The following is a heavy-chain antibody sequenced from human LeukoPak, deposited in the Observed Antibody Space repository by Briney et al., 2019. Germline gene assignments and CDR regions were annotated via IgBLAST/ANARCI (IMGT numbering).Heavy chain of an antibody. CDR1: GFTFSSYD. D-gene: IGHD3-10*01. CDR2: IGTAGDT. J-gene: IGHJ2*01. CDR3: ARGGDIIGFGEPTYFDL. V-gene: IGHV3-13*01. Sequence: QPGGSVRLSCAASGFTFSSYDMHWVRQATGKGLEWVSAIGTAGDTYYPGSVKGRFTISRENAKNSLYLQMNSLRAGDTAVYYCARGGDIIGFGEPTYFDLWGRGTLVTVSS.